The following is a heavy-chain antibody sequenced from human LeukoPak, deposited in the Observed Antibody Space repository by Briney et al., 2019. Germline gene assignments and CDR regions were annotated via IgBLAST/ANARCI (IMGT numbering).Heavy chain of an antibody. CDR1: GGSISSSSYY. CDR3: ARLHSSSDWNFDP. V-gene: IGHV4-39*01. CDR2: IYYSGST. Sequence: PSETLSLTCTASGGSISSSSYYWGWIRQPPGKGLEWIGSIYYSGSTYYNPSLKSRVTISVDTSKNQFSLKLSSVTAADTAVYYCARLHSSSDWNFDPSGRGKLCSVSS. D-gene: IGHD6-6*01. J-gene: IGHJ2*01.